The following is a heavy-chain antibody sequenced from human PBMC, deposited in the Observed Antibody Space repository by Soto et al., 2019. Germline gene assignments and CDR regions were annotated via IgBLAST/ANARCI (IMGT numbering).Heavy chain of an antibody. CDR1: GGSLSRYF. J-gene: IGHJ3*02. CDR3: ARGRGGTSDAFDI. D-gene: IGHD1-26*01. Sequence: QVQLRESGPGLVKPSGTLSLTCTVSGGSLSRYFWSWIRQPPGKGLEWIGYILYSGTTNYNPSLKSRVTILLDTSKNQFSLNLVSVTAADTAFYYCARGRGGTSDAFDIWGQGTLVSVSS. V-gene: IGHV4-59*01. CDR2: ILYSGTT.